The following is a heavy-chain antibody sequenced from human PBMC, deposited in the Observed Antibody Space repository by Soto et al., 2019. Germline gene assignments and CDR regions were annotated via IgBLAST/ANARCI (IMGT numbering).Heavy chain of an antibody. CDR3: ARLSRFLEWLANFDY. CDR2: IYYSGST. J-gene: IGHJ4*02. Sequence: SETLSLTXTVPGGSISSSSYYWGWIRQPPGKGLEWIGSIYYSGSTYYNPSLKSRVTISVDTSKNQFSLKLSSVTAADTAVYYCARLSRFLEWLANFDYWGQGTLVTVSS. V-gene: IGHV4-39*01. D-gene: IGHD3-3*01. CDR1: GGSISSSSYY.